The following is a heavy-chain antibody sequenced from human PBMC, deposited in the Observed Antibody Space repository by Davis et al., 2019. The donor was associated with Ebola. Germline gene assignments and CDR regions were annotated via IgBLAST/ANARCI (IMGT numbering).Heavy chain of an antibody. CDR1: GFTFSSYS. D-gene: IGHD2-15*01. J-gene: IGHJ4*02. CDR2: ITRRSSYK. CDR3: ATEHCSGGTCYLALDN. Sequence: GGSLRLSCAASGFTFSSYSMNWVRQAPGKGLEWVSSITRRSSYKYYADSVKGRFSISRDNAKNSLFLQMNSLRAEDTAEYYCATEHCSGGTCYLALDNWGQGALVTVLS. V-gene: IGHV3-21*01.